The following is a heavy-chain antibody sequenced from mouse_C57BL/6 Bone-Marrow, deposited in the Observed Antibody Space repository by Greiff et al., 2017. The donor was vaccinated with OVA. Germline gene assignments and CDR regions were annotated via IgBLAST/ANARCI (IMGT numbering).Heavy chain of an antibody. CDR3: ARWTTTVVDGYFDV. J-gene: IGHJ1*03. CDR2: IFPGSGST. D-gene: IGHD1-1*01. Sequence: VQLQQSGPELVKPGASVKISCKASGYTFTDYYINWVKQRPGQGLEWIGWIFPGSGSTYYNEKFKGKATLTVDKSSSTAYMLLSSLTSEDSAVYFCARWTTTVVDGYFDVWGTGTTVTVSS. CDR1: GYTFTDYY. V-gene: IGHV1-75*01.